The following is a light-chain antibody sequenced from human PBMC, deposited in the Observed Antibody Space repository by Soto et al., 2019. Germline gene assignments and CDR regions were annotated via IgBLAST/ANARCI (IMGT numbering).Light chain of an antibody. CDR3: NSFTTTNTYV. J-gene: IGLJ1*01. CDR1: SSDVGGFDH. Sequence: SVLTQPASVSGSPGQSITISCTGASSDVGGFDHVSWYQQHPGKVPRLLIYDASSRPSGVSDRFSGSKSGNTASLTISGLQAEDEADYYCNSFTTTNTYVFGTGTKVTVL. CDR2: DAS. V-gene: IGLV2-14*03.